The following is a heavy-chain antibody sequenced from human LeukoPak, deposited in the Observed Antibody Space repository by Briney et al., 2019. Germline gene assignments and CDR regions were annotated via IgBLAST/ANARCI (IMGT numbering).Heavy chain of an antibody. D-gene: IGHD3-10*01. J-gene: IGHJ4*02. CDR3: ARQYGSGSYYNVLRLDY. CDR2: IYYSGST. Sequence: TSETLSLTCTVSGGSISSGDYYWSWIRQPPGKGLEWIGYIYYSGSTYYNPSLKSRVTISVDTSKNQFSLRLSSVTAADTAVYYCARQYGSGSYYNVLRLDYWGLGTLVTVSS. CDR1: GGSISSGDYY. V-gene: IGHV4-30-4*01.